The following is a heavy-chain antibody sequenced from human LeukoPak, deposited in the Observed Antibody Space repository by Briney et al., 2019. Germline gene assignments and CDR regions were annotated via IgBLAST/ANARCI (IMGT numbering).Heavy chain of an antibody. V-gene: IGHV3-21*01. CDR1: GFTFSTYS. Sequence: PGGSLRLSCAASGFTFSTYSMNWVRQAPGKGLEWVSSISSSSSYIYHADSVKGRFTISRDNAKNSLYLQMNSLRAEDTAVYYCASLSGSSLMDVWGQGTTVTVSS. D-gene: IGHD3-10*01. CDR3: ASLSGSSLMDV. J-gene: IGHJ6*02. CDR2: ISSSSSYI.